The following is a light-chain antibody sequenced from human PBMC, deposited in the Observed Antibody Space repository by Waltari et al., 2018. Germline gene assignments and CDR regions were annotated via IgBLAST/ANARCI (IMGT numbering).Light chain of an antibody. Sequence: DIVMTQSPDSLAVSLGERATINCQSSQSVLYRSNNKNFLAWYQQRPGQSPKLLIYWASTRESGVPYRFSGSGSGTDFTLTISSLQAEDVAVYYCQQYYTTPPTFGPGTKVDIK. J-gene: IGKJ3*01. CDR1: QSVLYRSNNKNF. CDR3: QQYYTTPPT. CDR2: WAS. V-gene: IGKV4-1*01.